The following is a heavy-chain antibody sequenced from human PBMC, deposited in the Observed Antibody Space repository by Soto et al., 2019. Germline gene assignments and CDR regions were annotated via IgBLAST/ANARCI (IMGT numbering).Heavy chain of an antibody. D-gene: IGHD2-15*01. CDR2: INPNSGGT. J-gene: IGHJ6*02. CDR3: ARDLLGYCSGGSCYSIWSFYYYYGMDV. Sequence: QVQLVQSGAEVKKPGASVKVSCKASGYTFTGYYMHWVRQAPGQGLEWMGWINPNSGGTNYAQKFQGRVTMTRDTSISTAYMELSRLRSDDTAVYYCARDLLGYCSGGSCYSIWSFYYYYGMDVWGQGTTVTVSS. CDR1: GYTFTGYY. V-gene: IGHV1-2*02.